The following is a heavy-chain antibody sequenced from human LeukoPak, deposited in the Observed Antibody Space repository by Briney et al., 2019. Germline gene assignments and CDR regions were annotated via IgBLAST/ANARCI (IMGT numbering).Heavy chain of an antibody. D-gene: IGHD6-13*01. CDR1: GFTFSSYS. Sequence: PGGSLRLSCAASGFTFSSYSMNRVRQAPGKGLEWVSSISSSSSYIYYADSVKGRFTISRDNAKNSLYLQMNSLRAEDTAVYYCARDRKGSSYYYYMDVWGKGTTVTVSS. J-gene: IGHJ6*03. CDR3: ARDRKGSSYYYYMDV. CDR2: ISSSSSYI. V-gene: IGHV3-21*01.